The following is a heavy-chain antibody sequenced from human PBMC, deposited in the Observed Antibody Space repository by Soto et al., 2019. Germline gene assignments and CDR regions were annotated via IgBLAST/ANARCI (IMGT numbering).Heavy chain of an antibody. CDR3: ARVQGGQTYYFDY. V-gene: IGHV4-31*03. CDR1: GGSISSGGYY. Sequence: QVQLQESGPGLVKPSQTLSLTCTVSGGSISSGGYYWSWIRQHPGEGLEWIGYIYYSGSTYFNPSLKSRVTISVDTSKNQFSLKLSSVTAADTAVYYCARVQGGQTYYFDYWGQGTLVTVSS. J-gene: IGHJ4*02. CDR2: IYYSGST.